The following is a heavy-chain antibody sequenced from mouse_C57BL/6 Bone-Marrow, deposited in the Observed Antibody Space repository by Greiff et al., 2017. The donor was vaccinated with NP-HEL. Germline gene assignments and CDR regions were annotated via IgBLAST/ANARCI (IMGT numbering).Heavy chain of an antibody. Sequence: EVQVVESGGGLVKPGGSLKLSCAASGFTFSSYAMSWVRQTPEKRLEWVATISDGGSYTYYPDNVKGRFTISRDNAKNNLYLQMSHLKSEDTAMYYCARRGSAWFAYWGQGTLVTVSA. V-gene: IGHV5-4*01. CDR3: ARRGSAWFAY. J-gene: IGHJ3*01. CDR2: ISDGGSYT. CDR1: GFTFSSYA.